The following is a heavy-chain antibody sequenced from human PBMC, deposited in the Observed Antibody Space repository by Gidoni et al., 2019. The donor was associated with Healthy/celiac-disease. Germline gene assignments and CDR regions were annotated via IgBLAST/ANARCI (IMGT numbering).Heavy chain of an antibody. CDR2: ISYDRSNK. CDR1: GFTFSSYA. D-gene: IGHD3-22*01. CDR3: AKDIADDSSGPDY. J-gene: IGHJ4*02. Sequence: QVQLVESGGGVVQPGRSLRLSCAASGFTFSSYAMHWVRQAPGKGLEWVAVISYDRSNKYYADSVKGRFTISRDNSKNTLYLQMNSLRAEDTAVYYCAKDIADDSSGPDYWGQGTLVTVSS. V-gene: IGHV3-30*04.